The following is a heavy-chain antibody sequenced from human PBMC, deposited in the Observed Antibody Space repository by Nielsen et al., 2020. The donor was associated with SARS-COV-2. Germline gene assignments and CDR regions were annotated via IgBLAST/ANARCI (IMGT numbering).Heavy chain of an antibody. V-gene: IGHV3-33*08. CDR1: GFTFSSYG. CDR2: TLYDGSNK. CDR3: ARRDSSGYLYYIDY. Sequence: GGSLRLSCAASGFTFSSYGMHWVRQAPGKGLEWVAVTLYDGSNKYYADSVKGRFTISRDNSKNTLYLEMNSLRAEDAAMYYCARRDSSGYLYYIDYWGQGTLVTVSS. D-gene: IGHD3-22*01. J-gene: IGHJ4*02.